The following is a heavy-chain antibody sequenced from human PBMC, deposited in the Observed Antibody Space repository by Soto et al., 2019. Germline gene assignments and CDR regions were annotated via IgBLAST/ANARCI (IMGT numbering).Heavy chain of an antibody. CDR2: ISYDGSNK. J-gene: IGHJ4*02. V-gene: IGHV3-30-3*01. CDR3: ARDRVAVAGKGGVDD. D-gene: IGHD6-19*01. CDR1: GFTFSSYA. Sequence: QVQLVESGGGVVQPGRSLRLSCAASGFTFSSYAMHWVRQAPGKGLEWVAVISYDGSNKYYADSVKGRFTISRDNSKNTLYLQMNSLRAEDTAVYYCARDRVAVAGKGGVDDWGQGTLVTVSS.